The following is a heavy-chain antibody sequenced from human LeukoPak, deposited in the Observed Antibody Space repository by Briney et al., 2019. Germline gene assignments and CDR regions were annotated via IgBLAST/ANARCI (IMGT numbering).Heavy chain of an antibody. CDR2: INHSGST. D-gene: IGHD2-8*02. J-gene: IGHJ4*02. CDR1: GGSFSGYY. V-gene: IGHV4-34*01. Sequence: PSETLSLTCAVYGGSFSGYYWSWIRQPPGKGLEWIVEINHSGSTNYNPSLKSRVTISVDTSKNQFSLKLSSVTAADTAVYYCARQKKIVLVVYAIGYYSDYWGQGTLVTVSS. CDR3: ARQKKIVLVVYAIGYYSDY.